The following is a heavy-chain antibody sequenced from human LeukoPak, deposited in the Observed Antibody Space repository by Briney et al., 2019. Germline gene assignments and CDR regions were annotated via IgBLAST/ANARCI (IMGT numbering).Heavy chain of an antibody. J-gene: IGHJ6*03. CDR3: AKGSYYYGSGTYYYMDV. D-gene: IGHD3-10*01. V-gene: IGHV3-23*01. Sequence: PGGPLRLSCAASGFTFSSYGMSWVRQAPGKGLEWVSAISGSGGSTYYADSVKGRFTISRDNSKNTLYLQMNSLRAEDTAVYYCAKGSYYYGSGTYYYMDVWGKGTTVTISS. CDR1: GFTFSSYG. CDR2: ISGSGGST.